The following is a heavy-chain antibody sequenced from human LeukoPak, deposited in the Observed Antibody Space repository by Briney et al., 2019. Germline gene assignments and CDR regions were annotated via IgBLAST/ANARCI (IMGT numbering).Heavy chain of an antibody. J-gene: IGHJ4*02. CDR2: IYYSGST. Sequence: PSETLSLTCTVSGGSISSGSYYWSWIRQPPGKGLEWIGYIYYSGSTNYNPFLKSRVTISVDTSKNQFSLKLTSVTAADTAVYYCARGVYGGHQGYWGQGTLVTVSS. V-gene: IGHV4-61*01. CDR3: ARGVYGGHQGY. CDR1: GGSISSGSYY. D-gene: IGHD4-23*01.